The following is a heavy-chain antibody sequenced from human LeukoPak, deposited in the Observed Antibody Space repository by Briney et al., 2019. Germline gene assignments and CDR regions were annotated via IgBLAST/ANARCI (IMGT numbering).Heavy chain of an antibody. D-gene: IGHD3-10*01. J-gene: IGHJ6*03. CDR2: INPNSGGT. Sequence: ASVKVSCKASGYTFTGYYIHWVRQAPGQGLEWMGWINPNSGGTNYAHKFQGRVTMTRDTSISTAYMELSRLRSDDAAVYYCASGLLWFGEFASTVSFRMDVWGKGTTVTISS. V-gene: IGHV1-2*02. CDR3: ASGLLWFGEFASTVSFRMDV. CDR1: GYTFTGYY.